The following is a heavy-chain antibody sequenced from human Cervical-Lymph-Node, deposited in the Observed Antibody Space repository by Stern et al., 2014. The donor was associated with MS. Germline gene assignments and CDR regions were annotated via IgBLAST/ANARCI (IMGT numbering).Heavy chain of an antibody. CDR2: IKEDGSET. V-gene: IGHV3-7*01. Sequence: VQSGGSLRLSCAASGFTFSRYWMNWVRQAPGKGLEWVANIKEDGSETYYVDSVKGRFTISRDNAKNSLYLQMNSLRAEDTAVYYCARGSDTWGQGTLVTVSS. D-gene: IGHD2-15*01. CDR1: GFTFSRYW. J-gene: IGHJ5*02. CDR3: ARGSDT.